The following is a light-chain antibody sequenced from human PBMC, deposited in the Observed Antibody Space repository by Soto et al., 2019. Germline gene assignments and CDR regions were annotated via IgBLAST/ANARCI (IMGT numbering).Light chain of an antibody. CDR2: YAS. V-gene: IGKV1-5*01. CDR3: QQLHSFPWT. CDR1: QTIHSF. Sequence: DIQMTQSPSTLSASVGDRVTITCRASQTIHSFLAWYQQKAGKAPKLLIYYASNLGSGVPSRFSGSGSGTEFPLTVSALQPDDFGPFCCQQLHSFPWTFGQGTKVEI. J-gene: IGKJ1*01.